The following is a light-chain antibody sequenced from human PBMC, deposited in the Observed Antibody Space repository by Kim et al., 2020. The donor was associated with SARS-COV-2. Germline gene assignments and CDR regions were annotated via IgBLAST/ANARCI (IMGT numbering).Light chain of an antibody. CDR3: AAWDDSLGGHWV. CDR2: ADN. V-gene: IGLV1-44*01. CDR1: SSNVGINN. J-gene: IGLJ3*02. Sequence: QRVTISGSGRSSNVGINNVDWYQQFPGTAPKLLIFADNQRPSGVPDRFSGSKSGTSASLAISGLQSEDAADYYCAAWDDSLGGHWVFGGGTQLTVL.